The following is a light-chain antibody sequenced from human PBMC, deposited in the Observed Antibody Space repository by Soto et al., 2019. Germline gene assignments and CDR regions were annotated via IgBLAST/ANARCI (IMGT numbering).Light chain of an antibody. V-gene: IGKV3-11*01. CDR2: EAS. Sequence: EIVLTQSPATLSLSPGERATLSCRASESVSTFLAWYQQKPGQAPRLLIYEASSRATGIPARFSGGGSGTVFTLTISRLEPEDFAVYYCQQRSNWPWTVGQGTKVEI. J-gene: IGKJ1*01. CDR1: ESVSTF. CDR3: QQRSNWPWT.